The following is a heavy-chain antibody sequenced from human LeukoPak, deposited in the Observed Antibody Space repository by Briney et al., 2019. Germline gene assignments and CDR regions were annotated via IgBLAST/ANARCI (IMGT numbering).Heavy chain of an antibody. CDR3: ARDGDGYRAVDY. CDR1: GGSISSGGYY. J-gene: IGHJ4*02. CDR2: IYYSGST. V-gene: IGHV4-61*08. D-gene: IGHD4-17*01. Sequence: ASETLSLTCTVSGGSISSGGYYWSWIRQHPGKGLEWIGYIYYSGSTNYNPSLKSRVTISVDTSKNQFSLKLSSVTAADTAVYYCARDGDGYRAVDYWGQGTLVTVSS.